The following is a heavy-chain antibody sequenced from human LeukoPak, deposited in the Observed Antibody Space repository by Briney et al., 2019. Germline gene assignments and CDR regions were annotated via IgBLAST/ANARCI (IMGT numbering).Heavy chain of an antibody. D-gene: IGHD4-23*01. CDR3: ARGCPMGNFYYYYGMDV. CDR2: INPNSGGT. V-gene: IGHV1-2*02. CDR1: GYTFTGYY. J-gene: IGHJ6*02. Sequence: ASVKVSCKASGYTFTGYYMHWVRQAPGQGLEWMGWINPNSGGTNYAQKFQGRVTMTRDTSISTAYMELSRLRSDGTAVYYCARGCPMGNFYYYYGMDVWGQGTTVTVSS.